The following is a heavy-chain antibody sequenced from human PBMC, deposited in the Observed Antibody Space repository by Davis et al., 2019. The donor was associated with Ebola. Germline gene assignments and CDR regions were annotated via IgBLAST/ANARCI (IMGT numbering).Heavy chain of an antibody. CDR1: GFTFSSYE. D-gene: IGHD3-10*01. CDR3: ARVGITMVRGVIARSSYYFDY. J-gene: IGHJ4*02. Sequence: GGSLRLSCAASGFTFSSYEMNWVRQAPGKGLEWVSYISSSGSTIYYADSVKGRFTISRDNAKNSLYLQMNSLRAEDTAVYYCARVGITMVRGVIARSSYYFDYWGQGTLVTVSS. V-gene: IGHV3-48*03. CDR2: ISSSGSTI.